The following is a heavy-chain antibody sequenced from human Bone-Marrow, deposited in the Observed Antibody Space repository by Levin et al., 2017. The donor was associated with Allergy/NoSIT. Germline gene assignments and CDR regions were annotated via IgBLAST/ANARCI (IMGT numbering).Heavy chain of an antibody. CDR2: INTNTGNP. Sequence: PWASVKVSCKASGYTFTRYGVNWVRQAPGQGLEWMGWINTNTGNPTYAQGFTGRFVFSLDTSVSTAYLQISSLKAEDTAVYYCARVAPQFDYWGLGTLVTVSS. CDR3: ARVAPQFDY. CDR1: GYTFTRYG. V-gene: IGHV7-4-1*02. J-gene: IGHJ4*02. D-gene: IGHD3-3*02.